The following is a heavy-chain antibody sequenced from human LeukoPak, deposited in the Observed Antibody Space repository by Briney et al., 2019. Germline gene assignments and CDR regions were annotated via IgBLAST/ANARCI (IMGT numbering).Heavy chain of an antibody. D-gene: IGHD4-17*01. J-gene: IGHJ5*02. CDR1: GYTFTTYG. CDR2: ISAYNGNT. CDR3: ARGRRGGDYSRDCFDP. V-gene: IGHV1-18*01. Sequence: ASVKVSCKASGYTFTTYGISWVRQAPGQGLEWMGWISAYNGNTKYAQKLQGRVTMTTDTSTSTAYMEVRSLRSDDTAVYYCARGRRGGDYSRDCFDPWGQGALVTVSS.